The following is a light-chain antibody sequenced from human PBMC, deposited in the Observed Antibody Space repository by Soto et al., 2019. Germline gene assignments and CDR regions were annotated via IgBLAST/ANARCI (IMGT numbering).Light chain of an antibody. CDR3: QQYITLPHT. J-gene: IGKJ2*01. CDR2: GIS. Sequence: ENLLTQSPGTLSLSPGERATLSCRASQSVTNNFFAWYQQKPGQAPRLLIYGISTRATGIPDRFSGSGSGTDFTLTISSLEPEDFVVYYCQQYITLPHTFGQGTRLEV. CDR1: QSVTNNF. V-gene: IGKV3-20*01.